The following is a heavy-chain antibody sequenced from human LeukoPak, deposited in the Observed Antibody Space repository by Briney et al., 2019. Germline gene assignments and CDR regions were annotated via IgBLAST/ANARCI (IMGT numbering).Heavy chain of an antibody. V-gene: IGHV4-59*08. J-gene: IGHJ1*01. CDR1: GGSISSYY. D-gene: IGHD1-26*01. Sequence: PSETLSLTCTVSGGSISSYYWSWIRQPPGKGLEWIGYIYHSGSTNYNPSLKSRVTISVDTSKNQFSLKLSSVTAADTAVYYWARHVGATLSLQHWGQGTLVTVSS. CDR2: IYHSGST. CDR3: ARHVGATLSLQH.